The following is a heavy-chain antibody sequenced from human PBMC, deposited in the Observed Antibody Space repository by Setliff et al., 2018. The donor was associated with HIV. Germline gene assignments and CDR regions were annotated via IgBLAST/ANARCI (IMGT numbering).Heavy chain of an antibody. Sequence: PSETLSLTCTVSGGSISSSGYYWGWIRQPPGKGLEWIGTIYYSGSTNYNPSLKSRVTISVDTSKNQFSLKLNSVTAADSAIYYCARGWELLPYWALNVWGKGTTVTVSS. V-gene: IGHV4-39*07. CDR3: ARGWELLPYWALNV. J-gene: IGHJ6*04. CDR1: GGSISSSGYY. D-gene: IGHD2-15*01. CDR2: IYYSGST.